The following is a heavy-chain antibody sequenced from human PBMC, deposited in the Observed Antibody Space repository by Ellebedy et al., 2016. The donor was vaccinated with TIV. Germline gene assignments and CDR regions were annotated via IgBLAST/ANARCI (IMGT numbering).Heavy chain of an antibody. CDR3: ATYPGRYCSGGSCYPLPYYYGMDV. V-gene: IGHV1-24*01. Sequence: AASVKVSCKVSGYTLTELSMHWVRQAPGKGLEWMGGFDPEDGETIYAQKFQGRVTMTEDTSTDTAYMELSSLRSEDTAVYYCATYPGRYCSGGSCYPLPYYYGMDVWGQGTTVTVSS. CDR1: GYTLTELS. D-gene: IGHD2-15*01. J-gene: IGHJ6*02. CDR2: FDPEDGET.